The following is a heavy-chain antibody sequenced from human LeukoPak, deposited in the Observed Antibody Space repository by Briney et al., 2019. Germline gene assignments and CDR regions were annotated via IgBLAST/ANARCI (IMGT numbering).Heavy chain of an antibody. J-gene: IGHJ3*02. CDR2: TYYRSKWYN. Sequence: SQTLSLTCAISGDSVSSNSAAWNWIRQSPSRGLEWLGRTYYRSKWYNDYAVSVKSRITINPDTSKNQFSLQLNSVTPEDTAVYYCARDRIVVVPAALRSAFDIWGQGTMVTVSS. V-gene: IGHV6-1*01. CDR1: GDSVSSNSAA. D-gene: IGHD2-2*01. CDR3: ARDRIVVVPAALRSAFDI.